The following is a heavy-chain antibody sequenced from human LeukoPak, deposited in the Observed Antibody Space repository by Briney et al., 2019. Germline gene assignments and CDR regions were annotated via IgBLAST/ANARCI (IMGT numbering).Heavy chain of an antibody. CDR1: GFPFRIYG. CDR3: ARAARDGYAY. V-gene: IGHV3-48*03. J-gene: IGHJ4*02. CDR2: IGASDANDI. D-gene: IGHD5-24*01. Sequence: GGSLRLSCAASGFPFRIYGMNWLRQAPGTGLRWVAYIGASDANDIYYADSVAGRFTLSRDDAKTSLYLQMNSLAAEDTGVYFCARAARDGYAYWGRGTPVTVSS.